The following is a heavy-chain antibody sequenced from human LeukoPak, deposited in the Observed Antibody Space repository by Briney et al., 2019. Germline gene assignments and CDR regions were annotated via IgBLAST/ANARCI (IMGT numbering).Heavy chain of an antibody. CDR2: INHSGST. CDR3: ARVRYYDSSGYYMANYFDY. V-gene: IGHV4-34*01. D-gene: IGHD3-22*01. J-gene: IGHJ4*02. Sequence: PSETLSLTCAVYGGSFSGYYWSWIRQPPGKGLEWIGEINHSGSTNYNPSPKSRVTISVDTSKNQFSLKLSSVTAADTAVYHCARVRYYDSSGYYMANYFDYWGQGTLVTVSS. CDR1: GGSFSGYY.